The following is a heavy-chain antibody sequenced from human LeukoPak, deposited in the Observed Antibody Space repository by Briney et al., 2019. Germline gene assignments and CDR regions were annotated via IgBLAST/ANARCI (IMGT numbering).Heavy chain of an antibody. Sequence: SSETLSLTCTVSGGSISSYYWSWIRQPPGKGLEWIGYIYYSGSTNYNSSLKSRVTISVDTSKNQFSLKLSSVTAADTAVYYCARIAVVTQGDAFDLWGRGTLVTVSS. J-gene: IGHJ3*01. CDR2: IYYSGST. D-gene: IGHD4-23*01. V-gene: IGHV4-59*01. CDR1: GGSISSYY. CDR3: ARIAVVTQGDAFDL.